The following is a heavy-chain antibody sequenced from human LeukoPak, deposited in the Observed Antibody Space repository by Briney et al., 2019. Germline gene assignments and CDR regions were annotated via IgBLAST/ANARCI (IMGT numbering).Heavy chain of an antibody. V-gene: IGHV1-8*02. CDR2: MNPNSGNT. CDR3: ARGIVGVVGFTPY. D-gene: IGHD1-26*01. CDR1: GYTFTNYY. J-gene: IGHJ4*02. Sequence: ASVKVSCKASGYTFTNYYMHWVRQATGQGLEWMGWMNPNSGNTGYAQKFQGRVTMTRNTSISTAYMELGSLRSEDTAVYYCARGIVGVVGFTPYWGQGTLVTVSS.